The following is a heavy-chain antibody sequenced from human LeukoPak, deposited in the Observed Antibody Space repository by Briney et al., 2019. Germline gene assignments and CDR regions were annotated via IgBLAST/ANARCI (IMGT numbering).Heavy chain of an antibody. V-gene: IGHV3-30-3*01. Sequence: GGSLRLSCAASGFTFSSYAMHWVRQAPGKGLEWVAVISYDGSNKYYADSVKGRFTISRDNSKNTLHLQTNSLRAEDTAVYYCARDGSGSYPYYFDYWGQGTLVTVSS. CDR3: ARDGSGSYPYYFDY. CDR2: ISYDGSNK. D-gene: IGHD3-10*01. J-gene: IGHJ4*02. CDR1: GFTFSSYA.